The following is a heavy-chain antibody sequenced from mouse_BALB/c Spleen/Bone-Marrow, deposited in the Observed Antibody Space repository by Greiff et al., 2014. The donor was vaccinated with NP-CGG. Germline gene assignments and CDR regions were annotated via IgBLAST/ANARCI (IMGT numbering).Heavy chain of an antibody. V-gene: IGHV1-80*01. Sequence: LVESGAELVRPGSSVKISCKAPGYAFSSYWMNWVKQRPGQGLEWIGQIYPGDGDTNYNGNFKDKATLTTDESSTTAYMQLSSLTSEDSAVYFCARGGRLTGYYFDYWGQGTTLTVSS. CDR3: ARGGRLTGYYFDY. D-gene: IGHD4-1*01. J-gene: IGHJ2*01. CDR1: GYAFSSYW. CDR2: IYPGDGDT.